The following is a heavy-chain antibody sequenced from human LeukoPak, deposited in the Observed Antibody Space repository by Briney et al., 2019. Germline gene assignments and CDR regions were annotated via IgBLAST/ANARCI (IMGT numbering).Heavy chain of an antibody. CDR2: IRYEGSNK. CDR3: AKGYGWEASYYYYYMDV. CDR1: GFTFSSYW. D-gene: IGHD1-26*01. V-gene: IGHV3-30*02. Sequence: GGTPRLSCAASGFTFSSYWMHWVREAPGKGLEWGTFIRYEGSNKYYADSVKGRFTISRDNSKNTLYLRMNSLRAEDTAVYYCAKGYGWEASYYYYYMDVWGKGTTVTISS. J-gene: IGHJ6*03.